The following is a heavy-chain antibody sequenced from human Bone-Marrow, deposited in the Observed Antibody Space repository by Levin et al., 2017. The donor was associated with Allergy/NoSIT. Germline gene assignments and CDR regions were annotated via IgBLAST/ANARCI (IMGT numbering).Heavy chain of an antibody. CDR2: ISYRGST. CDR1: GGSISSAGYH. Sequence: SQTLSLPCPVSGGSISSAGYHWTWIRQYPGKGLEWIGYISYRGSTYFNPSLKSRLTMSIDTSEQHFSLNLTSVSAADTAIYYCARLDGYSFDYWGQGALVTVSS. V-gene: IGHV4-31*03. J-gene: IGHJ4*02. D-gene: IGHD1-1*01. CDR3: ARLDGYSFDY.